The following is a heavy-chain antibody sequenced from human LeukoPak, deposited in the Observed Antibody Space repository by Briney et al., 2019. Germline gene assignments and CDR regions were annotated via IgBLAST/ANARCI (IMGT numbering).Heavy chain of an antibody. CDR3: ARPPYYYDSSGYYH. J-gene: IGHJ5*02. Sequence: PSETLSLTCTVSGGSISSSSYYWGWIRQPPGKGLEWIGSIYYSGSTYYNPSLKSRVTISVDTSKNQFSLKLRSVTAADTAVYYCARPPYYYDSSGYYHWGQGTLVTVSS. CDR2: IYYSGST. D-gene: IGHD3-22*01. V-gene: IGHV4-39*01. CDR1: GGSISSSSYY.